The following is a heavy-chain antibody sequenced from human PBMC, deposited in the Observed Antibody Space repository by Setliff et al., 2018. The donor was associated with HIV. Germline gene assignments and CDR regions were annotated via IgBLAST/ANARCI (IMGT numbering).Heavy chain of an antibody. Sequence: GGSLRLSCAASGFTFSDYYMSWIRQAPGKGLEWVSYISSSGSTIYYADSVKGRFTISRDNAKNSLYLQMNSLRAEDTAVYYCARPRTYCSGGSCYLGPDYWGQGTLVTVSS. D-gene: IGHD2-15*01. CDR3: ARPRTYCSGGSCYLGPDY. V-gene: IGHV3-11*04. CDR1: GFTFSDYY. J-gene: IGHJ4*02. CDR2: ISSSGSTI.